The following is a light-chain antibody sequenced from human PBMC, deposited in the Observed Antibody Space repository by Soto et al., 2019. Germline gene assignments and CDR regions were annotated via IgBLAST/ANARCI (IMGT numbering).Light chain of an antibody. CDR1: QSLLHSNGYNY. Sequence: DIVMTQSPLSLPVTPGEPASISCRSSQSLLHSNGYNYLDWYLQKPGQSPQLLIYLGSNRASGVPDRFSGSGSGTDFTLKISRVEAEDVGVYYCMQALQKKGYTFGQGTKLEIK. J-gene: IGKJ2*01. V-gene: IGKV2-28*01. CDR2: LGS. CDR3: MQALQKKGYT.